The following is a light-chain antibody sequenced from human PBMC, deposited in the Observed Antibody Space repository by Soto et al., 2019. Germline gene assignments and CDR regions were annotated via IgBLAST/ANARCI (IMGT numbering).Light chain of an antibody. J-gene: IGKJ4*01. CDR2: AAS. Sequence: DIQLIQSPSFLSASVGDRVTITCRASQGISSYLAWYQQKPGKAPKLLIYAASTLQSGVPSRFSGSGSGTEFTLTISSLQPEDFATYYCQQPNTYPLTFGGGTKVEIK. V-gene: IGKV1-9*01. CDR3: QQPNTYPLT. CDR1: QGISSY.